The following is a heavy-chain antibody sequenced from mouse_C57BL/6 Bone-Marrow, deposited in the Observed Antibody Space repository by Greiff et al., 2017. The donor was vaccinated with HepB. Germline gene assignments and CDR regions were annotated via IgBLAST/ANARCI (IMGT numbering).Heavy chain of an antibody. V-gene: IGHV1-62-2*01. CDR3: ARHEFPDDFDY. Sequence: QVQLKESGAELVKPGASVTLSCKASGYTFTEYTIHWVKQRSGQGLEWIGWFYPGSGSIKYNEKFKDKATLTADKSSSTVYMELNRLTSEDSAVYIWARHEFPDDFDYWGQGTTLTVSS. CDR1: GYTFTEYT. CDR2: FYPGSGSI. J-gene: IGHJ2*01.